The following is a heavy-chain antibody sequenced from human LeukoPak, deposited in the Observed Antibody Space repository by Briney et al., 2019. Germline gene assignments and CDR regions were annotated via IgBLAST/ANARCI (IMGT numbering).Heavy chain of an antibody. J-gene: IGHJ4*02. V-gene: IGHV3-48*03. CDR2: ISSSGSTI. CDR1: GFTFSSYE. D-gene: IGHD3-3*01. Sequence: GGSLRLSCAASGFTFSSYEMNWVRQAPGKGLEWVSYISSSGSTIYYADSVKGRFTISRDNSKNTLYLQMNSLRAEDTAVYYCAKGGEYVIFGVVIPYFDYWGQGTLVTVSS. CDR3: AKGGEYVIFGVVIPYFDY.